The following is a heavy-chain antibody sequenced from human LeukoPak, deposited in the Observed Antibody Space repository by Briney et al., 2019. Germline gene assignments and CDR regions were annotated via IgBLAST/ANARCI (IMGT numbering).Heavy chain of an antibody. V-gene: IGHV4-59*01. CDR1: GGSISSYY. CDR3: AREAEEMATTQYYFDY. CDR2: IYYSGST. J-gene: IGHJ4*02. D-gene: IGHD5-24*01. Sequence: SETLSLTCTVSGGSISSYYWSWIRQPPGKGLEWIGYIYYSGSTNYNPSLKSRVTISVDTSKNQFPLKLSSVTAADTAVYYCAREAEEMATTQYYFDYWGQGTLVTVSS.